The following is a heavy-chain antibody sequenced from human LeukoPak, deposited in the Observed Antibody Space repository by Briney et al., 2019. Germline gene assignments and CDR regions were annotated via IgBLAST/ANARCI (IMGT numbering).Heavy chain of an antibody. CDR2: INWNGGST. CDR1: GFTFDDYG. D-gene: IGHD2-15*01. V-gene: IGHV3-20*04. J-gene: IGHJ3*02. CDR3: ARDRRIVVVVPDAFDI. Sequence: GGSLRLSXAASGFTFDDYGMSWVRQAPGKGLEWVSGINWNGGSTGYADSVKGRFTISRDNAKNSLYLQMNSLRAEDTALYYCARDRRIVVVVPDAFDIWGQGTMVTVSS.